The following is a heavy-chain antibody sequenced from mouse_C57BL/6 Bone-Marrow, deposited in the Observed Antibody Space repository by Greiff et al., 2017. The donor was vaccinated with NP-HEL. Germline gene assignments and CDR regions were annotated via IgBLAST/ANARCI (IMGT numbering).Heavy chain of an antibody. Sequence: EVMLVESGGGLVKPGGSLKLSCAASGFTFSSYAMSWVRQTPEKRLEWVATISDGGSYTYYPDNVKGRFTISRDNAKNNLYLQMSHLKSEDTAMYYCAREGYDYDGAWLAYWGQGTLVTVSA. V-gene: IGHV5-4*01. CDR1: GFTFSSYA. CDR2: ISDGGSYT. J-gene: IGHJ3*01. CDR3: AREGYDYDGAWLAY. D-gene: IGHD2-4*01.